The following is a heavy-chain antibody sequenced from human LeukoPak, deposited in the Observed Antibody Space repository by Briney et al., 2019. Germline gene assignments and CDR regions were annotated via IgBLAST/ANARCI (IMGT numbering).Heavy chain of an antibody. Sequence: GGSLRLSCAASGLTLSSYGMHWVRQAPGKGLEWGAVISHDGSNKYYADSVKGRFTISRDNAKNTLYLQMDSLSVEDTAVYYCAKLRGYYGSGQQITLDYWGQGTLVTVSS. CDR2: ISHDGSNK. CDR1: GLTLSSYG. J-gene: IGHJ4*02. D-gene: IGHD3-10*01. V-gene: IGHV3-30*18. CDR3: AKLRGYYGSGQQITLDY.